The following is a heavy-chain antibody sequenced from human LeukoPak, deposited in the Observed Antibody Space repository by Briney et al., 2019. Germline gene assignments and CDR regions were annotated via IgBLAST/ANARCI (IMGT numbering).Heavy chain of an antibody. J-gene: IGHJ5*02. CDR2: ISYSGCT. V-gene: IGHV4-59*11. CDR3: ARDKVAVDGPRFDP. CDR1: GGFISSHY. D-gene: IGHD6-19*01. Sequence: PSETLSLTCLVSGGFISSHYWTWVRQPPGKGLEWIGYISYSGCTNYNPSLKSRGTISVDTCKNHFSLKLTSVTAADTAVYYCARDKVAVDGPRFDPWGQGTLVTVSS.